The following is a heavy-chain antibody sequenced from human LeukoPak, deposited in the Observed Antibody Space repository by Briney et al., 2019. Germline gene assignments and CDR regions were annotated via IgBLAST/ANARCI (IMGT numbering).Heavy chain of an antibody. CDR1: GFTFSSYA. CDR3: ARLGYDSTSQPNFDY. V-gene: IGHV3-66*04. Sequence: GGSLRLSCAASGFTFSSYAMSWVRQAPGKGQEWVSVIYSGGSTYYADSVKGRFTISRDNSKNTLYLQMNSLRAEDTAVYYCARLGYDSTSQPNFDYWGQGTLVTVSS. D-gene: IGHD3-22*01. J-gene: IGHJ4*02. CDR2: IYSGGST.